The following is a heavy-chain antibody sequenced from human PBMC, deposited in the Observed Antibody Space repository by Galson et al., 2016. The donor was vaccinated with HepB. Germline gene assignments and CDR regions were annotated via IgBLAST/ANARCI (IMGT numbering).Heavy chain of an antibody. CDR3: ARCSRSSAYYYYGMDV. Sequence: LSLTCTVSGGSISTYYWNWIRQPPGKGLEWIGYTYYSGSTNYNPSLKSRVTLSVDTSKNQFSLKLTSVTAADTAVYYCARCSRSSAYYYYGMDVWGQGTTVIVSS. CDR1: GGSISTYY. D-gene: IGHD6-6*01. V-gene: IGHV4-59*01. J-gene: IGHJ6*02. CDR2: TYYSGST.